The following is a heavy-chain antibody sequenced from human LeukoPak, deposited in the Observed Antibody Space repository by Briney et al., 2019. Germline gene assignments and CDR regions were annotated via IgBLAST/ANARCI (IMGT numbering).Heavy chain of an antibody. V-gene: IGHV1-69*04. CDR2: IIPILGIA. Sequence: ASVKVSCKASGYTFTSYYMHWVRQAPGQGLEWMGRIIPILGIANYAQKFQGRVTITADKSTSTAYMELSSLRSEDTAVYYCARAPTAMDPLVGMDVWGQGTTVTVSS. CDR1: GYTFTSYY. D-gene: IGHD5-18*01. J-gene: IGHJ6*02. CDR3: ARAPTAMDPLVGMDV.